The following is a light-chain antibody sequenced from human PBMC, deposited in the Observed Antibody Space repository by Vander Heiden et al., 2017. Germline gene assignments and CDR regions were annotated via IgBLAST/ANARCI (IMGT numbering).Light chain of an antibody. Sequence: QAVLTQPSSLSASPGASASLTCTLRSGINVGTYRIYWYQQKPGSPPQYLLRYKSDSDKQQGSGGPSRFSGSKDASANAGILLISGLQSEDEADYYCMIWHSSACVFGGGTKLTVL. V-gene: IGLV5-45*02. CDR3: MIWHSSACV. CDR2: YKSDSDK. J-gene: IGLJ3*02. CDR1: SGINVGTYR.